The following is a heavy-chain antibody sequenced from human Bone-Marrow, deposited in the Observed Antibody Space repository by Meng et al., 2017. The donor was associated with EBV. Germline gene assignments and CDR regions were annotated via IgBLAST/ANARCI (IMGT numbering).Heavy chain of an antibody. CDR3: ARNLLALAVNEDYFDF. CDR2: IYHSGGT. J-gene: IGHJ4*02. CDR1: GGSINSSNC. D-gene: IGHD6-19*01. V-gene: IGHV4-4*02. Sequence: QGLLQDSGPGLVKPSGTLSLTCAVSGGSINSSNCCVWVRQPPGKGLGCIGEIYHSGGTNPSLQSRVTISVDKAKNHFSLKLRSVTAADTAVYYCARNLLALAVNEDYFDFWGQGTLVTVSS.